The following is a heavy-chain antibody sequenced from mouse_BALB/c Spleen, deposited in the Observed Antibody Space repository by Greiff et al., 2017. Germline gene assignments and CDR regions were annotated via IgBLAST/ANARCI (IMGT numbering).Heavy chain of an antibody. V-gene: IGHV1-87*01. CDR3: ARRDGCLYAMGY. J-gene: IGHJ4*01. D-gene: IGHD2-3*01. CDR1: GYTFTSYW. Sequence: QVQLKESGAELARPGASVKLSCKASGYTFTSYWMQWVKQRPGQGLEWIGAIYPGDGDTRYTQKFKGKATLTADKSSSTAYMQLSSLASEDSAVYYCARRDGCLYAMGYWGQGTSVTVSS. CDR2: IYPGDGDT.